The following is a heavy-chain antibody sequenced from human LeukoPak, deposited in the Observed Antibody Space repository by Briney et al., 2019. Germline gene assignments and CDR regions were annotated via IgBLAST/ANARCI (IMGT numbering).Heavy chain of an antibody. Sequence: GGSLRLSCAGSGFPFSNYWMDWVRQALGKGLEWVANMKEDGGEINYVDSVKGRFTISRDNAKNSLDLQMNSLRVDDTAVYYYVRDRGYSTFDYWGQGTLVIVSS. J-gene: IGHJ4*02. CDR2: MKEDGGEI. CDR3: VRDRGYSTFDY. CDR1: GFPFSNYW. D-gene: IGHD4-23*01. V-gene: IGHV3-7*01.